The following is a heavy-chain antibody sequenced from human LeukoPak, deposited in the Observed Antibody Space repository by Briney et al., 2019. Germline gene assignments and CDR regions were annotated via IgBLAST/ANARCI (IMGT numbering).Heavy chain of an antibody. Sequence: GRSLRLSCAASGFTFSSYAMHWVRQAPGKGLEWVAVISYDGSNKYYADSVKGRCTISRDNSKNTLYLQMNSLRAEDTAVYYCAVPSGYDSEYYFDYWGQGTLVTVSS. D-gene: IGHD5-12*01. V-gene: IGHV3-30-3*01. J-gene: IGHJ4*02. CDR3: AVPSGYDSEYYFDY. CDR2: ISYDGSNK. CDR1: GFTFSSYA.